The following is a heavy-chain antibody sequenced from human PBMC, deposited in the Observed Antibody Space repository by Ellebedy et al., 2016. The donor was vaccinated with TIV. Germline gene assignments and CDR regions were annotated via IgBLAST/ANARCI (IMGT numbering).Heavy chain of an antibody. CDR2: IKEDGSET. CDR3: ARLGDGAGSRRYYGMDV. Sequence: GESLKISCTASGFTYSNHWMNWVRQAPGKGLEWVANIKEDGSETYYVDSVKGRFTISRDNAQNSLHLHMNSLSAEDTAVYYCARLGDGAGSRRYYGMDVWGQGTTVTVSS. J-gene: IGHJ6*02. V-gene: IGHV3-7*01. CDR1: GFTYSNHW. D-gene: IGHD3-10*01.